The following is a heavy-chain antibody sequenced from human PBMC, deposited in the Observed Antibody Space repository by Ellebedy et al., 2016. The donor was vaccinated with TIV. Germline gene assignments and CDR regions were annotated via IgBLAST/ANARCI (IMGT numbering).Heavy chain of an antibody. V-gene: IGHV3-30*04. D-gene: IGHD1-1*01. CDR2: ISYDGSNK. J-gene: IGHJ4*02. CDR1: GFTFNSYA. CDR3: AKRYRSYFDY. Sequence: GESLKISCAASGFTFNSYAMHWVRQAPGKGLEWVAVISYDGSNKYYADSVKGRFTISRDNSKNTLYLQMNSLREGDTAVYYCAKRYRSYFDYWGQGTLVTVSS.